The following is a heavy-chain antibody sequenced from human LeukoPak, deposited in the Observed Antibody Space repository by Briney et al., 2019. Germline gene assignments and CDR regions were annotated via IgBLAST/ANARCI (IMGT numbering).Heavy chain of an antibody. D-gene: IGHD4-11*01. V-gene: IGHV3-23*01. Sequence: PGGSLRLSCAASGFTFSSYGMSWVRQAPGKGLEWVSAISGSGGSTYYADSVKGRFTISRDNSKNTLYLQMNSLRAEDTAVYYCAKGRDYSSYNWFDPWGQGTLVTVSS. CDR1: GFTFSSYG. CDR2: ISGSGGST. J-gene: IGHJ5*02. CDR3: AKGRDYSSYNWFDP.